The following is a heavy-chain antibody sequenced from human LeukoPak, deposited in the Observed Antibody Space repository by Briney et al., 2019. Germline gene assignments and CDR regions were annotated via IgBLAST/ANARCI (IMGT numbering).Heavy chain of an antibody. V-gene: IGHV1-2*02. CDR2: INPNSGGT. D-gene: IGHD4-17*01. CDR1: GYTFTGYC. CDR3: ARTSPRAYGIDY. Sequence: ASVKVSCKASGYTFTGYCMHWVRQAPGQGLEWMGWINPNSGGTNYAQKFQGRVTMTRDTSISTAYMELSRLRSDDTAVYYCARTSPRAYGIDYWGQGTLVTVSS. J-gene: IGHJ4*02.